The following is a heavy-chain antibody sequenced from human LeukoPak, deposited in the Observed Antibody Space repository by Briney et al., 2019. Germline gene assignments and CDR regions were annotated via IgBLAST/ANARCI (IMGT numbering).Heavy chain of an antibody. CDR1: GGSISSSNW. V-gene: IGHV4-4*02. Sequence: SETLSLTCAVSGGSISSSNWWSWVRQPPGKGLEWIGEVYHSGSTNNNPSLKSRVTISIDRSKHQFSLKLTSVTAADTAVYYCAGGDYSSSFDFWGQGTMVTVSS. CDR3: AGGDYSSSFDF. CDR2: VYHSGST. J-gene: IGHJ3*01. D-gene: IGHD6-13*01.